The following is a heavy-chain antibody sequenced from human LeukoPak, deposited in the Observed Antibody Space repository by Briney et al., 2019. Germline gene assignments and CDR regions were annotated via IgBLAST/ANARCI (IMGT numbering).Heavy chain of an antibody. J-gene: IGHJ4*02. V-gene: IGHV3-23*01. CDR1: GFTFSSHA. CDR3: ARVGGMYYYGSGSPYYFDY. Sequence: GGSLRLSCAASGFTFSSHAMSWVRQAPGKGLEWVSAISGSGGSTYYADSVKGRFTISRDKSKNTLYLQMNSLRAEDTALYYCARVGGMYYYGSGSPYYFDYWGQGTLVTVSS. D-gene: IGHD3-10*01. CDR2: ISGSGGST.